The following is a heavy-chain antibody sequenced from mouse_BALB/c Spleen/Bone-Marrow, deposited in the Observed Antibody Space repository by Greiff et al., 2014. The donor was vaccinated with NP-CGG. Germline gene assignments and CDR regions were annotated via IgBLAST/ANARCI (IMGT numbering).Heavy chain of an antibody. CDR2: IWGDGST. J-gene: IGHJ4*01. Sequence: VKLVESGPGLVAPSQCLSITCTVSGFSLTGYGVSWVRQPPGKGLEWLGMIWGDGSTDYNSALKYRLSITKDNSKNQVFLKMSSLQTDDTARYYCARDAFLITRALDYWGQGTSVTVSS. CDR3: ARDAFLITRALDY. CDR1: GFSLTGYG. D-gene: IGHD2-4*01. V-gene: IGHV2-6-7*01.